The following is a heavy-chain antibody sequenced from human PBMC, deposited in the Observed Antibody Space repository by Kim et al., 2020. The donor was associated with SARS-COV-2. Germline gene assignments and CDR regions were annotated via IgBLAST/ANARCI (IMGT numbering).Heavy chain of an antibody. V-gene: IGHV5-51*01. CDR1: GYSFTSYW. Sequence: GESLKISCKGSGYSFTSYWIGWVRQMPGKGLEWMGIIYPGDSDTRYSPSFQGQVTISADKSISTAYLQWSSLKASDTAMYYCAGARPDYDFWSGYYKGEYYMGVWGKGTTVTVSS. D-gene: IGHD3-3*01. CDR2: IYPGDSDT. J-gene: IGHJ6*03. CDR3: AGARPDYDFWSGYYKGEYYMGV.